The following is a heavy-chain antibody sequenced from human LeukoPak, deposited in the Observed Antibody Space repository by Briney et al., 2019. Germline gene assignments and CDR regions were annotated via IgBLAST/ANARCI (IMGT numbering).Heavy chain of an antibody. CDR3: AGGPDKLEFINLGQ. Sequence: GSLRLSCAASGFTFSTYNMNWVRQAPGKGLEWVSSISSSSSNIYYADSVKGRFTISRDNAKNSLYLQMNSLRAEGTAVYYLAGGPDKLEFINLGQRGQGTLVNVSS. CDR2: ISSSSSNI. V-gene: IGHV3-21*01. D-gene: IGHD1-1*01. CDR1: GFTFSTYN. J-gene: IGHJ4*01.